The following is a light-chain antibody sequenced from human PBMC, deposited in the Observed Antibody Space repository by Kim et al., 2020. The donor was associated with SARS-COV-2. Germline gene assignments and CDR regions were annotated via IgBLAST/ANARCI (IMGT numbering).Light chain of an antibody. CDR2: AAS. CDR1: QGIDTL. V-gene: IGKV1-9*01. J-gene: IGKJ4*01. Sequence: AAVGDRVTISCGDSQGIDTLLAWYQQRPGKAPNLLIYAASTLQSGVPSRFSGSGSGTDFTLTISSLQPEDFATYYCQQVNTYPLTFGGGTKVDIK. CDR3: QQVNTYPLT.